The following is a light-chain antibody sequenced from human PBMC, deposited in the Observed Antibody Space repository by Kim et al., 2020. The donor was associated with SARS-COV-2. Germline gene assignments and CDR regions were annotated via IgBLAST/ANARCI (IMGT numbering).Light chain of an antibody. V-gene: IGKV3-15*01. CDR3: QQYDDWPPWT. CDR1: HSVSNN. CDR2: GAS. Sequence: TPGETAPLSRRASHSVSNNVAWYQQKPGQAPRLLIYGASTRATDVPARFSGSGSGTDFTLTISSLQSEDLAVYHCQQYDDWPPWTFGQGTKVDIK. J-gene: IGKJ1*01.